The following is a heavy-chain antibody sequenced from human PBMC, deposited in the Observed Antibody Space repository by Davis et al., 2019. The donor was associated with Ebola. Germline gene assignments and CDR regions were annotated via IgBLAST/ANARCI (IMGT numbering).Heavy chain of an antibody. J-gene: IGHJ3*02. CDR1: GFTVSSNY. Sequence: PGGSLRLSCAASGFTVSSNYMSWVRQATGKGLEWVSVIYSGGGTYYADSVKGRFTISRDNSKNTVYLQMNSLGVEDTAVYFCTRAVWSGYSRGAFDIWGQGTMVTVSS. V-gene: IGHV3-53*01. CDR2: IYSGGGT. D-gene: IGHD3-3*01. CDR3: TRAVWSGYSRGAFDI.